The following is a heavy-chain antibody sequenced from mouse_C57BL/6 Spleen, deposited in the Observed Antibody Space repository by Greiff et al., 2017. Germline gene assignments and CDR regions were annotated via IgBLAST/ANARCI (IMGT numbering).Heavy chain of an antibody. J-gene: IGHJ1*03. Sequence: VQLVESGAELVKPGASVKMSCKASGYTFTTYPIAWMKQTHGKSLEWIGNFHPYNDDTKYNEKFKGKATLTVEKSSSTVYLELSRLTSDDSAVYYCARSDGNYGYFDVWGTGTTVTVSS. CDR1: GYTFTTYP. D-gene: IGHD2-1*01. CDR2: FHPYNDDT. V-gene: IGHV1-47*01. CDR3: ARSDGNYGYFDV.